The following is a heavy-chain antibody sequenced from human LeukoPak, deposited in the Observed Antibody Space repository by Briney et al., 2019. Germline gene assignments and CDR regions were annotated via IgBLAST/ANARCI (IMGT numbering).Heavy chain of an antibody. CDR3: AKDEAALA. CDR2: IRYDGSNK. V-gene: IGHV3-30*02. CDR1: GFTFSNYA. Sequence: PGGSLRLSCAASGFTFSNYAMTWVRQAPGKGLEWVAFIRYDGSNKYYADSVKGRFTISRDNSKNTLYLQMNSLRAEDTAVYYCAKDEAALAWGQGTLVTVSS. D-gene: IGHD6-25*01. J-gene: IGHJ5*02.